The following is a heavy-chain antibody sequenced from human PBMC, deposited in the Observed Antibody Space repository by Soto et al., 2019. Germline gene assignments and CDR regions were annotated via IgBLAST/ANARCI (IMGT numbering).Heavy chain of an antibody. Sequence: EVQLLESGGGLVQPGGSLRLSCGASGFTFRNYAMSWVRQVPGKGLEWVSTISGGGESTYYADSVKGRFTVSRDNSKNTVFLQMNGLRGDETAIYYCAKMATLGPTTDYWGQGTLVTVSS. CDR3: AKMATLGPTTDY. V-gene: IGHV3-23*01. CDR1: GFTFRNYA. J-gene: IGHJ4*02. CDR2: ISGGGEST.